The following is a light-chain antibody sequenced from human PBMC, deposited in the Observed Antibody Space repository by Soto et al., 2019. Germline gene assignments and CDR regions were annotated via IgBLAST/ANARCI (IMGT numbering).Light chain of an antibody. CDR2: ETS. Sequence: DVPMTQSPSAMSASVGDRVTIACRASQDISRFVAWFQHKPGRAPERLIYETSNLQPGVPSRFSGSGSGTEFTLAISGLQPEDFATYYCLQHNTSPYTFGQGTKLEIK. V-gene: IGKV1-17*03. CDR1: QDISRF. CDR3: LQHNTSPYT. J-gene: IGKJ2*01.